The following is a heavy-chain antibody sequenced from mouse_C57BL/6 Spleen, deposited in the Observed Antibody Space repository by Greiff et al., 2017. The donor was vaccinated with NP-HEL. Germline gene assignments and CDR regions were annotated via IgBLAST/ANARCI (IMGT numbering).Heavy chain of an antibody. CDR2: ISSGSSTI. J-gene: IGHJ4*01. CDR1: GFTFSDYG. CDR3: ARSPYYSKDAMDY. Sequence: EVMLVESGGGLVKPGGSLKLSCAASGFTFSDYGMHWVRQAPEKGLEWVAYISSGSSTIYYADTVKGRFTISRDNAKNTLFLQMTSLRSEDTAMYYCARSPYYSKDAMDYWGQGTSVTVSS. D-gene: IGHD2-5*01. V-gene: IGHV5-17*01.